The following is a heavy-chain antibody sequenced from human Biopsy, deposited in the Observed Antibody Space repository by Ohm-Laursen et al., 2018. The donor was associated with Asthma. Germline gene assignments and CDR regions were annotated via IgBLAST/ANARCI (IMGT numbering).Heavy chain of an antibody. CDR1: GFTFSSYA. Sequence: SLRLPCTASGFTFSSYAMHWVRQSPGKVLEWAGVISYDVSNKYYADSVKGRFTISRDNSKNTLYLQMNSLRAEDTAVYYCARDLHPTNHLGELSEGFDYWGQGTLVTVSS. J-gene: IGHJ4*02. V-gene: IGHV3-30-3*01. CDR3: ARDLHPTNHLGELSEGFDY. CDR2: ISYDVSNK. D-gene: IGHD3-16*02.